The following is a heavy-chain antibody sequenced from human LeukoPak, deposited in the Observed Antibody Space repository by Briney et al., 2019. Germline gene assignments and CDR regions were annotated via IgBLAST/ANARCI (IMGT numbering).Heavy chain of an antibody. J-gene: IGHJ1*01. CDR3: ARAPSEIGGYYPEYFRH. V-gene: IGHV3-74*01. Sequence: GGSLRLSCAASGFTLSSYWMHWVRQAPGKGLVWVSRIKSDGRTNYADSVKGRFTISGDNAKNTVSLQMNSLRAEDTGVYYCARAPSEIGGYYPEYFRHWGQGTLVIVSS. D-gene: IGHD3-22*01. CDR1: GFTLSSYW. CDR2: IKSDGRT.